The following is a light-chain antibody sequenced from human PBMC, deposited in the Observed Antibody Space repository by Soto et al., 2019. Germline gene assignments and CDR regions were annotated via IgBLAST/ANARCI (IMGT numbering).Light chain of an antibody. CDR3: SSYRTSGTLDVV. V-gene: IGLV2-14*03. CDR1: SSDVGNYDF. J-gene: IGLJ2*01. Sequence: QSALTQPASVSGSPGQSITISCTGSSSDVGNYDFVAWYQHLPGKAPKLIIYDVSSRPSGVSNRFSGSKSGNTASLTISGLQAEDESDYYCSSYRTSGTLDVVFGGGTKPTVL. CDR2: DVS.